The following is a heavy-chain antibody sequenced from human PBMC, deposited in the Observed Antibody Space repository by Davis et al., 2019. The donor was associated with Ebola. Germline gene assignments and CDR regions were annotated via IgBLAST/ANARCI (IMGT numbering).Heavy chain of an antibody. V-gene: IGHV1-8*01. CDR3: ARAQFPTTSDH. J-gene: IGHJ4*02. Sequence: ASVKVSCKASGYTFTSYDINSLRQATGQGLEWMGWMNPNSGNTGYAQKFQGRVTMTRNTSISTAYMELSSLRSEDTAVYYCARAQFPTTSDHWGQGTLVTVSS. CDR1: GYTFTSYD. CDR2: MNPNSGNT. D-gene: IGHD1-1*01.